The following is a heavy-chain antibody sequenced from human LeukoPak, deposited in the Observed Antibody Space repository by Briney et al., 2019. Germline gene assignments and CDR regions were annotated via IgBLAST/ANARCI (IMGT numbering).Heavy chain of an antibody. V-gene: IGHV3-11*01. CDR3: ARAPPYDSSGLLDY. CDR1: GFPFSDYY. CDR2: ISGSAETI. Sequence: GGSLGLSCAASGFPFSDYYMGWIRQAPGKGLEWVSYISGSAETIYYADSVKGRFTISRDNTKNSLFLQMNTLKADDTAVYYCARAPPYDSSGLLDYWGQGTLVTVSS. D-gene: IGHD3-22*01. J-gene: IGHJ4*02.